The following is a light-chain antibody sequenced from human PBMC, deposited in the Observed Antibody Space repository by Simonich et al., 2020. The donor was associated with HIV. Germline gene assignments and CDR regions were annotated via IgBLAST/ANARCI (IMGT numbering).Light chain of an antibody. CDR2: WAS. Sequence: DIVMTQSPDSLAVSLGERATINCKSSQSVLYSSNNKNYLSWYQQKPGQAPNLLIYWASTRESGVPERFSGSGSGTDFTLTISSLQAEDVAVYYCQQYYSTPSYTFGQGTKLEIK. CDR1: QSVLYSSNNKNY. V-gene: IGKV4-1*01. J-gene: IGKJ2*01. CDR3: QQYYSTPSYT.